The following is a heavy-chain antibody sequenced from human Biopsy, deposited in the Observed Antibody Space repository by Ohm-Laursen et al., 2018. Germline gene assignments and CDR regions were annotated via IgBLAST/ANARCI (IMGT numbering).Heavy chain of an antibody. J-gene: IGHJ5*02. D-gene: IGHD3-10*01. CDR1: GYTFTSYE. CDR2: MNPDSGNT. Sequence: GSSVKVSCKTSGYTFTSYEINWVRQATGQGLEWMGWMNPDSGNTGYAQNFQGRVTMTRNTSISTAYMELSSLRSEDTAVYFCARADPPLFYYGSGSSNWFDPWGQGTRVSVSS. V-gene: IGHV1-8*01. CDR3: ARADPPLFYYGSGSSNWFDP.